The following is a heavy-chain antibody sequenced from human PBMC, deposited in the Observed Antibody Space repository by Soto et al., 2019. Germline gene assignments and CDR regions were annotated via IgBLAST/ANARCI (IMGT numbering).Heavy chain of an antibody. Sequence: SETLSLTCTVSGGSISSGDYYWSWIRQPPGKGLEWIGYIYYSGSTYYNPSLKSRITMSVDMSKKQFSLTLRSVTAADTAIYYCVRDGTKNLRDRFDPWGRGILVTVSS. J-gene: IGHJ5*02. V-gene: IGHV4-30-4*01. D-gene: IGHD1-1*01. CDR3: VRDGTKNLRDRFDP. CDR2: IYYSGST. CDR1: GGSISSGDYY.